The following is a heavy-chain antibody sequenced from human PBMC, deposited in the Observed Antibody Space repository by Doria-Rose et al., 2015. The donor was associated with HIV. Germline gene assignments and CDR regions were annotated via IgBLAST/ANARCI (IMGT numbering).Heavy chain of an antibody. CDR3: ARIKSSRWYHKYYFDF. CDR1: GVSLSSPGMG. D-gene: IGHD6-13*01. Sequence: QVTLKESGPVLVKPTETLTLTCTVSGVSLSSPGMGVSWIRQPPGKALEWLAHIFSDDERSYKTSLKSRLTISRSTSKSQVVLTMTDMDPVDTATYYCARIKSSRWYHKYYFDFWGQGTLVIVSA. V-gene: IGHV2-26*01. CDR2: IFSDDER. J-gene: IGHJ4*02.